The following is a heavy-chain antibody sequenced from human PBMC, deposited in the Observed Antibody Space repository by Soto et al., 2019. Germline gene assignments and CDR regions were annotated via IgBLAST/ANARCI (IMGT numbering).Heavy chain of an antibody. CDR2: ISYDGSNK. V-gene: IGHV3-30*18. CDR3: AKGSLASSGYYPD. J-gene: IGHJ4*02. CDR1: GFTFSSYG. D-gene: IGHD3-22*01. Sequence: LRLSCAASGFTFSSYGMHWVRQAPGKGLEWVAVISYDGSNKYYADSVKGRFTISRDNSKNTLYLQMNSLRAEDTAVYYCAKGSLASSGYYPDWGQGTLVTVSS.